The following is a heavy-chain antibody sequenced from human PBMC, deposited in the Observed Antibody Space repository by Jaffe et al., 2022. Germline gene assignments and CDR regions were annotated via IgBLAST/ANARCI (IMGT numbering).Heavy chain of an antibody. V-gene: IGHV4-59*01. CDR3: ARDLAAATGHWYFDL. CDR2: IYYSGST. D-gene: IGHD2-15*01. Sequence: QVQLQESGPGLVKPSETLSLTCTVSGGSISSYYWSWIRQPPGKGLEWIGYIYYSGSTNYNPSLKSRVTISVDTSKNQFSLKLSSVTAADTAVYYCARDLAAATGHWYFDLWGRGTLVTVSS. J-gene: IGHJ2*01. CDR1: GGSISSYY.